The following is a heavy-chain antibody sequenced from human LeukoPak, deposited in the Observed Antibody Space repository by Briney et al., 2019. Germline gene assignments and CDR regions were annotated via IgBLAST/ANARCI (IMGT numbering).Heavy chain of an antibody. J-gene: IGHJ4*02. Sequence: PGGSLRLSCAASGFTFSSYTMTWVRQAPGKGREWVSVISGNGGTTYYAESVKGRFTISRDNSKNTLYLQMNSLRVEDTAVYFCAKGRTGYIPDSWGQGTLVTVSS. CDR3: AKGRTGYIPDS. D-gene: IGHD6-13*01. V-gene: IGHV3-23*01. CDR1: GFTFSSYT. CDR2: ISGNGGTT.